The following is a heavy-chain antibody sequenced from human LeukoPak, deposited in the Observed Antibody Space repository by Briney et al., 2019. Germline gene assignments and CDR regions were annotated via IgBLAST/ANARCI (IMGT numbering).Heavy chain of an antibody. D-gene: IGHD3-22*01. J-gene: IGHJ5*02. CDR1: GFTFSSYW. Sequence: GSLRLSCAASGFTFSSYWMHWVRPAPGKGLVWVSRINSDGSSTSYADSVKGRFTISRDNAKNTLNLQMNSLRTEDTAVYYCARDLGQYYDTSDNWFDPWGQGTLVTVSS. V-gene: IGHV3-74*01. CDR3: ARDLGQYYDTSDNWFDP. CDR2: INSDGSST.